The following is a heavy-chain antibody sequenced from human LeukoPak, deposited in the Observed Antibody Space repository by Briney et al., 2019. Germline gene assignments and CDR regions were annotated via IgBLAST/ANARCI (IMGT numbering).Heavy chain of an antibody. CDR2: IKSKTDGGTT. V-gene: IGHV3-15*01. D-gene: IGHD5-18*01. CDR3: TTGSIQLWLPTAFDY. J-gene: IGHJ4*02. Sequence: GGSLRLSCAASGFTFSNAWMSWVRQAPGKGLEWVGRIKSKTDGGTTDYAAPVKGRFTISRDDSKNTLYLQMNSLKTEDTAVYYCTTGSIQLWLPTAFDYWGQGTLVTVSS. CDR1: GFTFSNAW.